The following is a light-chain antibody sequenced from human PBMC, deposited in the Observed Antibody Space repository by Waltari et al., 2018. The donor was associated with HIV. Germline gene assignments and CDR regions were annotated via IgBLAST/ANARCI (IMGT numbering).Light chain of an antibody. CDR1: QSVRSAS. CDR2: GAS. V-gene: IGKV3-20*01. CDR3: QQYAASPLT. Sequence: EIVLTQSPGTLSLSPGERATLSCRASQSVRSASLALYQQKPGKAPRLLIFGASSRAPGIPDRFSGSGAVTDFILTISRLEPEDCAVYYCQQYAASPLTFGGGTRVEIK. J-gene: IGKJ4*01.